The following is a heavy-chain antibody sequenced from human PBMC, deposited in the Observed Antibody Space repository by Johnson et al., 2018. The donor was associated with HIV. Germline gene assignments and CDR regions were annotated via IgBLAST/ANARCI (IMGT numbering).Heavy chain of an antibody. D-gene: IGHD3-10*01. CDR2: ISWNSGSI. J-gene: IGHJ1*01. CDR3: ARVRARGLLGLRWAM. Sequence: VQLVESGGGVVQPGRSLRLSCAASGFTFSSYAMHWVRQAPGKGLEWVSGISWNSGSIGYADSVKGRFTISRDNAKNSLYLQMNSLRAEDTALYYCARVRARGLLGLRWAMWG. CDR1: GFTFSSYA. V-gene: IGHV3-9*01.